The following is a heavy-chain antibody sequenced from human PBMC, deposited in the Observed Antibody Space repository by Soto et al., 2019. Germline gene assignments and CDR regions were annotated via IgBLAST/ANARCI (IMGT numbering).Heavy chain of an antibody. CDR1: GFIFSDYY. Sequence: EVQLVESGGGLVQPGGSLRLSCAVSGFIFSDYYMDWVRQAPGKGLEWVGRTRNKANSYTRDYAASVKGSFTIERDDSDNSVYLQMNDLKTEDTAVYYCVRGVIVETAFAGFDYWGQGNLVTVSS. J-gene: IGHJ4*02. D-gene: IGHD1-26*01. CDR3: VRGVIVETAFAGFDY. V-gene: IGHV3-72*01. CDR2: TRNKANSYTR.